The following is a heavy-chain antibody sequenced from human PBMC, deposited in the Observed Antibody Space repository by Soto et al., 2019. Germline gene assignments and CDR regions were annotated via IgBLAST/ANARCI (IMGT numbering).Heavy chain of an antibody. J-gene: IGHJ3*02. CDR2: IKQDGSEK. CDR1: GFTFSSYW. D-gene: IGHD1-26*01. Sequence: PGGSLRLSCAASGFTFSSYWMSWVRQAPGKGLEWVANIKQDGSEKYYVDSVKGRFTISRDNAKNSLYLQMNSLRAEDKAVYYCAREWELPRSSDAFDIWGQGTMVTVSS. CDR3: AREWELPRSSDAFDI. V-gene: IGHV3-7*01.